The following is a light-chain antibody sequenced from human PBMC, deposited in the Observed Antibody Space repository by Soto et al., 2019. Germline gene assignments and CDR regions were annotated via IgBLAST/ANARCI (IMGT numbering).Light chain of an antibody. CDR2: DAS. CDR1: QDITNY. CDR3: QHLNNYPPFT. Sequence: DIQMTQSPSSLSASVGDRVTITCQASQDITNYLHWFQQKPGKAPKLLIYDASNLETGVPSRFSGSGSGTDFTLTISRLQPEDFATYYCQHLNNYPPFTFGPGTKVDLE. V-gene: IGKV1-33*01. J-gene: IGKJ3*01.